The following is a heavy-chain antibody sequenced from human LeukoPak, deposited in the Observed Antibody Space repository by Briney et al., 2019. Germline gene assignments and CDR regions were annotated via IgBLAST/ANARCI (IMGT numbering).Heavy chain of an antibody. CDR3: ARCPYYCGSGSKTPQYYFDY. CDR2: IIPIFGTA. Sequence: SVKVSCKASGGTFSSYAISWVRQAPGQGLEWMGGIIPIFGTANYAQKFQGRVTITADESTSTAYMELSSLRSEDTAVYYCARCPYYCGSGSKTPQYYFDYWGQGTLVTVSS. V-gene: IGHV1-69*13. J-gene: IGHJ4*02. CDR1: GGTFSSYA. D-gene: IGHD3-10*01.